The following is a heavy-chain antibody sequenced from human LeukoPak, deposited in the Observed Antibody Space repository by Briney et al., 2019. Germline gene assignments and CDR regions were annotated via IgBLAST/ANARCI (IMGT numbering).Heavy chain of an antibody. CDR2: IRYDGSNK. D-gene: IGHD3-10*01. CDR3: ATHVFVNIDAFDI. CDR1: GFTFSSYG. V-gene: IGHV3-30*02. J-gene: IGHJ3*02. Sequence: PGGSLRLSCAASGFTFSSYGMHWVRQAPGKGLEWVAFIRYDGSNKYYADSVKGRFTISRDNSKNTLYLQMNSLRAEDTAVYYCATHVFVNIDAFDIWGQGTMVTVSS.